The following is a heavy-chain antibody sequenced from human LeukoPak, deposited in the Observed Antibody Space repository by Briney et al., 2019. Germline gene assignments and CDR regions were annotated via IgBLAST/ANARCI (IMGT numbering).Heavy chain of an antibody. CDR1: GFTFSSYS. V-gene: IGHV3-48*01. CDR2: ISSSSSTI. CDR3: AGGPTIPY. D-gene: IGHD5-12*01. Sequence: GGSLRLSCAASGFTFSSYSMNWVRQAPGKGREWVSYISSSSSTIYCADSVKGRFTISRDNAKNSLYLQMNSLRAEDTAVYYCAGGPTIPYWGQGTLVTVSS. J-gene: IGHJ4*02.